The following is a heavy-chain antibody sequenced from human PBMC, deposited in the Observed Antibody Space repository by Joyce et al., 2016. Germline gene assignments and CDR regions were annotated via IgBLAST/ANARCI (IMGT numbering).Heavy chain of an antibody. CDR3: AADVAEVGFGELDH. V-gene: IGHV3-15*01. Sequence: EVQVKGLEWVGRIKSKTSGETTEYAAPVKGRFTISRDDSKNTVSLQMNGLRTEDTAVYFCAADVAEVGFGELDHWGQGTLVTVSS. CDR2: IKSKTSGETT. J-gene: IGHJ4*02. D-gene: IGHD3-10*01.